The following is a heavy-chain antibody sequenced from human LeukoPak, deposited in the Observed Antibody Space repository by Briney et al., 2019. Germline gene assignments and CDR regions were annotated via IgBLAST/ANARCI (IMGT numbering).Heavy chain of an antibody. D-gene: IGHD2-15*01. V-gene: IGHV4-59*01. Sequence: PSETLSLTCTVSGGSISSYYWSWIRQPPGKGLEWIGYIYYSGSTNYNPSLKSRVTISVDTSKNQFSLKLSSVTAADTAVHYCARDGGATDYWGQGTLVTVSS. J-gene: IGHJ4*02. CDR3: ARDGGATDY. CDR1: GGSISSYY. CDR2: IYYSGST.